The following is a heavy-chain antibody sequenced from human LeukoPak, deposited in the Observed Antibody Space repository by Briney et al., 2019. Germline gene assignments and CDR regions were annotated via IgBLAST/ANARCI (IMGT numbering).Heavy chain of an antibody. V-gene: IGHV3-30*02. CDR1: GFTFSSYG. D-gene: IGHD2-2*01. CDR2: IRYDGSNK. CDR3: AKDALGYCSSTSCSRMDV. Sequence: GGSLRLSCAASGFTFSSYGMHWVRQAPGKGLEWVAFIRYDGSNKYYADSVKGRFTISRDNSKNTLYLQMNSLRAEDTAVYYCAKDALGYCSSTSCSRMDVWGKGTTVTVSS. J-gene: IGHJ6*03.